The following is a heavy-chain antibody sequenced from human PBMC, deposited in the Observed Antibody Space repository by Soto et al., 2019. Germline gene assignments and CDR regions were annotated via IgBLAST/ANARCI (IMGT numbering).Heavy chain of an antibody. Sequence: WGSLRLSCEASGFTFRGHAMSWVRQAPGKGLEWVSVISGRGDSSSYADSVTGRFIIIRDNSKSTLYLQMNSLRAEDTAVYFCAKCSGYVYVEYFADCVQGTWVTVSS. CDR1: GFTFRGHA. J-gene: IGHJ4*02. CDR3: AKCSGYVYVEYFAD. D-gene: IGHD5-12*01. CDR2: ISGRGDSS. V-gene: IGHV3-23*01.